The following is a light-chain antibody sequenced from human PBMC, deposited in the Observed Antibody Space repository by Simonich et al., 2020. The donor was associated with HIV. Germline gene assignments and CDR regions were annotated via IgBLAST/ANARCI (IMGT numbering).Light chain of an antibody. CDR1: QSVLYSYNNKNY. Sequence: DIVMKQSPDSMDVSLGERSTINCKSRQSVLYSYNNKNYLARSKQKPGQPPKRLIYWATTRESGVPDRISGSGSGTDFTLTISSLQAEDVAVYYCQQYYSTPPITFGGGTKVEIK. CDR2: WAT. V-gene: IGKV4-1*01. CDR3: QQYYSTPPIT. J-gene: IGKJ4*01.